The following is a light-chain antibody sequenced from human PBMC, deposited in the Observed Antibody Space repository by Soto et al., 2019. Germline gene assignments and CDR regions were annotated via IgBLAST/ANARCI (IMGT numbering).Light chain of an antibody. Sequence: EIVLTQSLDTLSLSPGERATLSCRASQSVNNYLAWYRQKPGQAPRLLIYDASNRATGIPARFSGSGSGTDFTLTISSLEPEDFAVYYCQQYGSSITFGQGTRLEI. CDR1: QSVNNY. CDR2: DAS. V-gene: IGKV3-11*01. CDR3: QQYGSSIT. J-gene: IGKJ5*01.